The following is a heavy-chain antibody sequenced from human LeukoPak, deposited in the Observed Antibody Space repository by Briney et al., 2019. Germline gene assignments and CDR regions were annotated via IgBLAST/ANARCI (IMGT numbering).Heavy chain of an antibody. CDR3: AREGGSAGTTDY. CDR2: IYYSGST. J-gene: IGHJ4*02. V-gene: IGHV4-59*01. Sequence: HSETLSLTCTVSGASISSYYWSWIRQPPGKGLEWIGYIYYSGSTNYNPSLKSRVTMSVDTSKNQFSLKLSSVTAADTAVYYCAREGGSAGTTDYWGQGTLVTVSA. D-gene: IGHD1-14*01. CDR1: GASISSYY.